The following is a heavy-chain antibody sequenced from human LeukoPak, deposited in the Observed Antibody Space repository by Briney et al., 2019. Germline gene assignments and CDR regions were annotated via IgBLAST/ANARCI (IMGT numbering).Heavy chain of an antibody. D-gene: IGHD5-12*01. CDR2: IRYDGTNK. Sequence: PGGSLRLSCAASGFTLSSYGMPWVRQAPGKGLEWVAFIRYDGTNKYYADSVKGRFTISRDNSKNTLYLQMNSLRAEDTAVYCCANILGASYSGFDYGDYWGQGTLVTVSS. V-gene: IGHV3-30*02. J-gene: IGHJ4*02. CDR1: GFTLSSYG. CDR3: ANILGASYSGFDYGDY.